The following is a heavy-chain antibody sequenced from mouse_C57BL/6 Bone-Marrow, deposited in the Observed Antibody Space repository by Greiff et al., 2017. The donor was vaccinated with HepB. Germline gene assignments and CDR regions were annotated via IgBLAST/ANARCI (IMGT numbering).Heavy chain of an antibody. J-gene: IGHJ4*01. CDR3: ARNLPYYYYAMDY. CDR2: IWSGGST. Sequence: QVHVKQSGPGLVQPSQSLSITCTVSGFSFTSYGVHWVRQSPGKGLEWLGVIWSGGSTDYNAAFISRLSISKDNSKSQVFFKMNSLQADDTAIYYCARNLPYYYYAMDYWGQGTSVTVSS. D-gene: IGHD2-10*01. V-gene: IGHV2-2*01. CDR1: GFSFTSYG.